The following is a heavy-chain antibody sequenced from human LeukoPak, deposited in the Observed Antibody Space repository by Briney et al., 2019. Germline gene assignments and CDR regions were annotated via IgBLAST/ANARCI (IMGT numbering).Heavy chain of an antibody. Sequence: GASVTVSCKASGGTFGSYAISWVRQAPGQGLEWMGRIIPILGIANYAQKFQGRVTITADKSTSTAYMELSSLRSDDTAVYYCARLGAVAGTGPLGYWGQGTLVTVSS. CDR2: IIPILGIA. D-gene: IGHD6-19*01. J-gene: IGHJ4*02. CDR1: GGTFGSYA. CDR3: ARLGAVAGTGPLGY. V-gene: IGHV1-69*04.